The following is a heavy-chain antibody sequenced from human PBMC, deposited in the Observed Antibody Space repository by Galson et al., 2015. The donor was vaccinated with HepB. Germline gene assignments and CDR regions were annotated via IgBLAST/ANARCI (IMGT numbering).Heavy chain of an antibody. CDR3: ARDWGEVDIVVVPAAGFDAFDI. CDR1: GFTFSSYS. Sequence: SLRLSCAASGFTFSSYSMNWVRQAPGKGLEWVSSISSSSSYIYYADSVKGRFTISRDNAKNSLYLQMNSLRAEDTAVYYCARDWGEVDIVVVPAAGFDAFDIWGQGTMVTVSS. CDR2: ISSSSSYI. J-gene: IGHJ3*02. D-gene: IGHD2-2*03. V-gene: IGHV3-21*01.